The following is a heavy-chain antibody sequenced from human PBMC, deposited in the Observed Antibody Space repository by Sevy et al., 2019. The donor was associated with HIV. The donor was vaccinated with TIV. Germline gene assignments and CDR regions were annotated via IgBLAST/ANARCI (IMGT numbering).Heavy chain of an antibody. CDR3: AAXPKXGNXXX. CDR2: IXREXXST. V-gene: IGHV3-74*01. Sequence: GGSVRLSCAXAXXXXXXYWMHWVRXDPGKXXVWVSRIXREXXSTNYADSVKGRFTISRDNAKNTVYLRXNSLRAEDTAVYYCAAXPKXGNXXXWGQGTLVTVSS. CDR1: XXXXXXYW. J-gene: IGHJ4*02.